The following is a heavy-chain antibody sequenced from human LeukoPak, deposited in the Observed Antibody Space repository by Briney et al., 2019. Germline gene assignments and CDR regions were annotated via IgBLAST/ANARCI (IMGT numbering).Heavy chain of an antibody. V-gene: IGHV3-33*01. CDR3: VRDIGGFYSGYGDS. CDR2: IWSDGSNK. Sequence: GRSLRLSCAASGFTFSSYGMHWVRQAPGKGLEWVAVIWSDGSNKYCADSVKGRFTISRDNSKNSLYLQMDSLRVEDTAVYYCVRDIGGFYSGYGDSWGQGTLVTVSS. J-gene: IGHJ4*02. D-gene: IGHD5-12*01. CDR1: GFTFSSYG.